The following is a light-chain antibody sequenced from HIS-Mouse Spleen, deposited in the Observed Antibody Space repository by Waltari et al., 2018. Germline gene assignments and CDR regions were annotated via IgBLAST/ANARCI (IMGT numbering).Light chain of an antibody. V-gene: IGLV2-18*02. Sequence: QSALTQPPSVSGSPGPSVTISCTVTSSDLGSYNRVSWYQQPPGTAPKRMIYEVSNRPSGVPDRFSGSKSGNTASLTISGLQAEDEADYYCSSYTSSSTWVFGGGTKLTVL. CDR3: SSYTSSSTWV. J-gene: IGLJ3*02. CDR2: EVS. CDR1: SSDLGSYNR.